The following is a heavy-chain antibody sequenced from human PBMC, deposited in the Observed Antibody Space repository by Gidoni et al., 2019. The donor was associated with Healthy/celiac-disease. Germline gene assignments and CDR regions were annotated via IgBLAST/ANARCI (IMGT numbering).Heavy chain of an antibody. CDR2: ISGSGGST. D-gene: IGHD3-16*01. Sequence: EVQLLESGGGLVQPGGSLRLSCAAPGFTFRSYAMSWVRQAPGKGLEWVSAISGSGGSTYYADSVKGRFTISRDNSKNTLYLQMNSLRAEDTAVYYCAKVGFLGSTPEAFDYWGQGTLVTVSS. CDR3: AKVGFLGSTPEAFDY. V-gene: IGHV3-23*01. CDR1: GFTFRSYA. J-gene: IGHJ4*02.